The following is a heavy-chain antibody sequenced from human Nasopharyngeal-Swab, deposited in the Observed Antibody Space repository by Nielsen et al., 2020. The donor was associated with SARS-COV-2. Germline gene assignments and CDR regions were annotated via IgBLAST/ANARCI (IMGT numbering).Heavy chain of an antibody. V-gene: IGHV3-53*01. CDR3: ARGQEFYGSGGYYDAFDI. D-gene: IGHD3-10*01. J-gene: IGHJ3*02. Sequence: GESLKISCAASGFNVSNTFMNWVRQAPGKGLEWVSILYSGGSTYYAESVKGRFTISRDNSKNTLYLQMNSLRPEDTAVYYCARGQEFYGSGGYYDAFDIWGQGTMVTVSS. CDR1: GFNVSNTF. CDR2: LYSGGST.